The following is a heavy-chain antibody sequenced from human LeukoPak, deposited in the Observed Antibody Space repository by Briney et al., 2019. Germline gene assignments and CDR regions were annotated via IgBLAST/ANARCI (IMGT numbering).Heavy chain of an antibody. CDR1: GFTFSSYS. V-gene: IGHV3-21*01. CDR2: ISSSSSYI. Sequence: PGGSLRLSCAASGFTFSSYSMNWVRQAPGKGLEWVSSISSSSSYIYYADSVKGRFTISRDNAKNSLYLQMNSLRAEDTAVYYCARGGGDYSQFDYWGQGTLVTVSS. J-gene: IGHJ4*02. CDR3: ARGGGDYSQFDY. D-gene: IGHD4-11*01.